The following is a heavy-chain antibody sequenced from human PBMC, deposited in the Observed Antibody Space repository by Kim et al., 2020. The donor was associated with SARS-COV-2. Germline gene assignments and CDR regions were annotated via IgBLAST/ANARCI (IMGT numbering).Heavy chain of an antibody. J-gene: IGHJ2*01. CDR2: ISYDGSNK. CDR1: GFTFSSYA. CDR3: ARDGGLLMVYAWVSGYFDL. Sequence: GGSLRLSCAASGFTFSSYAMHWVRQAPGKGLEWVAVISYDGSNKYYADSVKGRFTISRDNSKNTLYLQMNSLRAEDTAVYYCARDGGLLMVYAWVSGYFDLWGRGTLVTVSS. V-gene: IGHV3-30-3*01. D-gene: IGHD2-8*01.